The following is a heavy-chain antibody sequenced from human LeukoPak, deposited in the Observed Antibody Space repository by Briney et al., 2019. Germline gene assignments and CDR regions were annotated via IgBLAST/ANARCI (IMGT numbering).Heavy chain of an antibody. CDR3: ARDRGGKGSAIFY. V-gene: IGHV1-18*01. CDR2: IRPHTGET. J-gene: IGHJ4*02. CDR1: GYNFPSYG. Sequence: ASVKVSCKASGYNFPSYGINWVRQAPGQGLEWMGWIRPHTGETNSAQRFQDRVTMTTDTSTTTAYMELRILRFDDTAVYYCARDRGGKGSAIFYWGQGSLVTVSS. D-gene: IGHD2-2*01.